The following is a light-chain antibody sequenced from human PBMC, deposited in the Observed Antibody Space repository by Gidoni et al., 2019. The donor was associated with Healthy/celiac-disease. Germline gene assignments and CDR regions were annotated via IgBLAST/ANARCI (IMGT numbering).Light chain of an antibody. CDR2: GAS. CDR3: QQYNNWPPYT. J-gene: IGKJ2*01. V-gene: IGKV3-15*01. CDR1: QSVSSN. Sequence: DIVMTQSPAPLSVSPGERATLSCRASQSVSSNLAWYQQKPGQAPRLLIYGASTRATGIPARFSGSGSGTEVTLTISSLQSEDFAVYYCQQYNNWPPYTFGQXTKLEIK.